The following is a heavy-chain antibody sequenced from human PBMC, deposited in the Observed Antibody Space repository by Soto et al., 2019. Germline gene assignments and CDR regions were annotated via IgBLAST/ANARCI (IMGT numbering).Heavy chain of an antibody. CDR3: ARAGIAAAGTFWDNYYYYYYMDV. D-gene: IGHD6-13*01. V-gene: IGHV1-8*01. CDR2: MNPNSGNT. J-gene: IGHJ6*03. CDR1: GYTFTSYD. Sequence: ASVKVSCKASGYTFTSYDINWVRQATGQGLEWMGWMNPNSGNTGYAQKFQGRVTMTRNTSISTAYMDLSSLRFEDTAVYYGARAGIAAAGTFWDNYYYYYYMDVWGKGTTVTVSS.